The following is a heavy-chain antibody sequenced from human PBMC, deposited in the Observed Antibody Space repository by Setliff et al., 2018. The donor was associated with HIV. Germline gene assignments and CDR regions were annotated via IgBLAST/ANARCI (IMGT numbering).Heavy chain of an antibody. V-gene: IGHV1-3*01. D-gene: IGHD4-4*01. J-gene: IGHJ4*02. Sequence: ASVKVSCKTSGNTFARQSHDLHWVRQVPGQGLEWMGWINLVTGKTAYLQKLQARLTFTRDTSASTVYMELSSLRSEDTAMYYCSRSRNLDYWGQGTLVTVSS. CDR2: INLVTGKT. CDR3: SRSRNLDY. CDR1: GNTFARQSHD.